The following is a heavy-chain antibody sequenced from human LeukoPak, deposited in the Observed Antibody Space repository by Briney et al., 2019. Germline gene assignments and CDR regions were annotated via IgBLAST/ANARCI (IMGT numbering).Heavy chain of an antibody. CDR3: AREDRWGHAFDI. D-gene: IGHD7-27*01. Sequence: PSETLSLTCTVSGGSISSSSYYWGWIRQPPGKGLEWIGSIYYSGSTYYNPSLKSRVTISVDTSKNQFSLKLSSVTAADTAVYYCAREDRWGHAFDIWGQGTMVTVSS. V-gene: IGHV4-39*02. J-gene: IGHJ3*02. CDR2: IYYSGST. CDR1: GGSISSSSYY.